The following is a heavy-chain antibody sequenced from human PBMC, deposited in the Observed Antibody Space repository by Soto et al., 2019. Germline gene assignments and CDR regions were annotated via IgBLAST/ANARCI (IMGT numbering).Heavy chain of an antibody. CDR2: ISGSGGST. V-gene: IGHV3-23*01. CDR1: GFTFSSYA. Sequence: GSLRLSCAASGFTFSSYAMSWVRQAPGKGLEWVSAISGSGGSTYYADSVKGRFTISRDNSKNTLYLQMNSLRAEDTAVYYCAKDRRIVVVIADRGWAFDIWGQGTMVTVSS. CDR3: AKDRRIVVVIADRGWAFDI. D-gene: IGHD2-21*01. J-gene: IGHJ3*02.